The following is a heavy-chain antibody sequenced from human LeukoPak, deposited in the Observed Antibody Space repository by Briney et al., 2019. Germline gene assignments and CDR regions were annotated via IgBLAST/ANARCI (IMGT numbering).Heavy chain of an antibody. Sequence: AASVKVSCKASGYTFTGYYMHWVRQAPGQGVEWMGWINPNSGGTNYAQKFQGGVTMTRDTTISTAYMELSRLRSDDTAVYYCARSNDGVYCSGGSCYTYNWFDPWGQGTLVTVSS. CDR1: GYTFTGYY. CDR2: INPNSGGT. D-gene: IGHD2-15*01. J-gene: IGHJ5*02. V-gene: IGHV1-2*02. CDR3: ARSNDGVYCSGGSCYTYNWFDP.